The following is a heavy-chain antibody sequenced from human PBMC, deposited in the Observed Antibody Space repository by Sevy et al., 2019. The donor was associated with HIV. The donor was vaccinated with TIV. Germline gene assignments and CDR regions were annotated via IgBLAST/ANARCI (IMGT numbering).Heavy chain of an antibody. J-gene: IGHJ4*02. CDR1: GDSISSGGYS. V-gene: IGHV4-30-2*01. CDR2: MYHSGST. Sequence: SETLSLTCAVSGDSISSGGYSWNWIRQPPGKGLEWIGYMYHSGSTYYNPSLQSRVTISVDRSKNQFSLRVTAVTAADTAGDYCARGDPSNTFDYWGQGTLVTVSS. CDR3: ARGDPSNTFDY.